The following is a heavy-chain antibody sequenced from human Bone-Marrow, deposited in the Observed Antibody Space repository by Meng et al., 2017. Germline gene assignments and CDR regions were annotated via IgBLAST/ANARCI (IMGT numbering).Heavy chain of an antibody. V-gene: IGHV4-4*02. CDR3: ARVSLQATIAAAGVVWFDP. J-gene: IGHJ5*02. Sequence: QVQLQESGPGLVKPSGTLSLTCAVSGGSISMSNWWSWVRQPPGKGLEWIGEIYHSGSTNYNPSLKSRVTISVDKSKNQFSLKLSSVTAADTAVYYCARVSLQATIAAAGVVWFDPWGQGTLVTVSS. D-gene: IGHD6-13*01. CDR2: IYHSGST. CDR1: GGSISMSNW.